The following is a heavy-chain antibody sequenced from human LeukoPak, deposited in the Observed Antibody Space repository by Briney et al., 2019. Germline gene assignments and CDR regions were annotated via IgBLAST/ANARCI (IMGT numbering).Heavy chain of an antibody. D-gene: IGHD6-13*01. CDR2: ISSSSSYI. Sequence: PGGSLRLSCAASGFTFSSYSMNWVRQAPGKGLEWVSSISSSSSYIYYADSVKGRFTISRDNAKNSLYLQMNSPRAEDTAVYYCARDSVAAAGFEYYYYYYMDVWGKGTTVTVSS. CDR3: ARDSVAAAGFEYYYYYYMDV. V-gene: IGHV3-21*01. CDR1: GFTFSSYS. J-gene: IGHJ6*03.